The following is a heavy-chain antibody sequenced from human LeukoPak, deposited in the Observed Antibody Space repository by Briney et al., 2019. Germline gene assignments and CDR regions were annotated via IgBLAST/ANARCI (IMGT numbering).Heavy chain of an antibody. CDR1: GFTFSSYW. V-gene: IGHV3-48*01. CDR2: ITASSRTK. Sequence: GGSLRLSCAASGFTFSSYWMSWVRQAPGKGLEWVSYITASSRTKYYADSVKGRFSVSRDNAKNSLFLQMSSLRAEDTAVYYCARDITMVRTYYYNGMDVWGQGTTVTVSS. CDR3: ARDITMVRTYYYNGMDV. D-gene: IGHD3-10*01. J-gene: IGHJ6*02.